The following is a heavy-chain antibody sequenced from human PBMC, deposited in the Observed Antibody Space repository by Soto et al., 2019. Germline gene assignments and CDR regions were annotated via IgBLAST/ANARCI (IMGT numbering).Heavy chain of an antibody. CDR1: GYTFTSYG. Sequence: GASVKVSCKASGYTFTSYGISWVRQAPGQGLEWMGWISAYNGNTNYAQKLQGRVTMTTDTSTSTAYMELRSLRSDDTAVYYCARDSARAAAGTGYYYYGMDVWGQGTTVTVSS. J-gene: IGHJ6*02. CDR3: ARDSARAAAGTGYYYYGMDV. V-gene: IGHV1-18*04. CDR2: ISAYNGNT. D-gene: IGHD6-13*01.